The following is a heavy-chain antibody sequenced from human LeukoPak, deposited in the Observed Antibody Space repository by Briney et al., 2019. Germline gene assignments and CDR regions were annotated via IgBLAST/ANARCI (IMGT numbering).Heavy chain of an antibody. V-gene: IGHV3-23*01. J-gene: IGHJ4*02. CDR3: AKDVEYSSGRLFDY. CDR2: ISGSGGST. D-gene: IGHD6-19*01. CDR1: GFTFSSYA. Sequence: GGSLRLSCAASGFTFSSYAMSWVRQAPGKGLEWVSAISGSGGSTNYADSVKGRFTISRDNSKNTLYLQMNSLRAEDTAVYYCAKDVEYSSGRLFDYWGQGTLVTVSS.